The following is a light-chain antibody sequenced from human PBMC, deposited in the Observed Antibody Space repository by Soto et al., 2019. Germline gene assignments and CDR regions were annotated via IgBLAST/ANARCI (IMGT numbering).Light chain of an antibody. V-gene: IGKV4-1*01. CDR2: WAS. Sequence: DIVMTQSPDSLAVSLGERATINCKSSQSVLSSSNDKNYLAWHQQKPGQPPKLLIYWASTRDSGVPDRFSGSGSGTDFTLSISSLQAEDVAVYYCQQYYSTAPRTVGGGTKVDIK. J-gene: IGKJ4*02. CDR3: QQYYSTAPRT. CDR1: QSVLSSSNDKNY.